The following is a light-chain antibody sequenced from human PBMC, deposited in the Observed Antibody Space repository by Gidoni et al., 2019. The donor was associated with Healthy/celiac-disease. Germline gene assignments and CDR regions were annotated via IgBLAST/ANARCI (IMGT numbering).Light chain of an antibody. J-gene: IGKJ5*01. CDR1: QSVSSY. CDR3: QQRSNWIT. V-gene: IGKV3-11*01. CDR2: DAS. Sequence: EIVLTQSPATLSLSPGERATLSCRFSQSVSSYLAWYQQKPGQAPRLLIYDASNRATGIPARFSGSGSGTDFTLTISSLEPEDFAVYYCQQRSNWITFXQXTRLEIK.